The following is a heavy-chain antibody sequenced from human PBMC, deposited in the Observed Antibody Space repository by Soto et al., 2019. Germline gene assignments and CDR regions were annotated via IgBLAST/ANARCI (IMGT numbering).Heavy chain of an antibody. D-gene: IGHD3-22*01. CDR3: TTAPGYYYDSSGYPLDAFDI. Sequence: GGSLRLSCAASDFTFSSYGMHWVRQAPGKGLEWVAVIWYDGSSKYYADSVKGRFTISRDNSKNTLYLQMNSLKTEDTAVYYCTTAPGYYYDSSGYPLDAFDIWGQGTMVTVSS. V-gene: IGHV3-33*03. J-gene: IGHJ3*02. CDR1: DFTFSSYG. CDR2: IWYDGSSK.